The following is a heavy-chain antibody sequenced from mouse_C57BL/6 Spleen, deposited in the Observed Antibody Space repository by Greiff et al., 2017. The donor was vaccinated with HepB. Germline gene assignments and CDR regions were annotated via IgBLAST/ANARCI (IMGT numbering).Heavy chain of an antibody. J-gene: IGHJ1*03. D-gene: IGHD1-1*01. CDR2: IRNKANGYTT. CDR1: GFTFTDYY. Sequence: EVMLVESGGGLVQPGGSLSLSCAASGFTFTDYYMSWVRQPPGKALEWLGFIRNKANGYTTEYSASVKGRFTISRDNSQSILYLQMNALRAEDSATYYCARFYYGSSYEHFDVWGTGTTVTVSS. V-gene: IGHV7-3*01. CDR3: ARFYYGSSYEHFDV.